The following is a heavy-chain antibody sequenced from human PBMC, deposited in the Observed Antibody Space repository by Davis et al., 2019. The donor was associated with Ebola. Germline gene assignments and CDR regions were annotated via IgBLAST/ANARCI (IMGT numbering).Heavy chain of an antibody. Sequence: ASVKVSCKASGYTFTGYYMHWVRQAPGQGLEWMGWINPNSGGTNYAQKFQGRVTMTRDMSISTAYMELSRLRSDDTAVYYCARGGPGGPFRDAFDIWGQGTMVTVSS. CDR2: INPNSGGT. D-gene: IGHD3-10*01. CDR3: ARGGPGGPFRDAFDI. CDR1: GYTFTGYY. J-gene: IGHJ3*02. V-gene: IGHV1-2*02.